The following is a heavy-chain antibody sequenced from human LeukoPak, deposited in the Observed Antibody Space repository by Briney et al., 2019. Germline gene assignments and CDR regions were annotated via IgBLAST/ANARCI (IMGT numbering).Heavy chain of an antibody. D-gene: IGHD3-10*01. J-gene: IGHJ6*02. CDR1: GFTVSSNY. V-gene: IGHV3-66*01. CDR3: ARGMVREPNYYYYYGMDV. Sequence: GGSLRLSCAASGFTVSSNYMSWVRQAPGKGLECVSVIYSGGSTYYADSVKGRFTISRDNSKNTLYLQMNSLRAEDTAVYYCARGMVREPNYYYYYGMDVWGQGTTVTVSS. CDR2: IYSGGST.